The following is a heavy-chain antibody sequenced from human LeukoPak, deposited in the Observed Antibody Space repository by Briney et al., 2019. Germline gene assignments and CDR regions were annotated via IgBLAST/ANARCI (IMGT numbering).Heavy chain of an antibody. Sequence: SETLSLTCAVYGGSFSGYYWSWIRQHPRKGLEWIGYIYYSGSTYYNPSLKSRVTISVDTSKNQFSLKLSSVTAADTAVYYCARGRYCSGGSCYFNWFDPWGQGTLVTVSS. V-gene: IGHV4-31*11. CDR2: IYYSGST. J-gene: IGHJ5*02. D-gene: IGHD2-15*01. CDR3: ARGRYCSGGSCYFNWFDP. CDR1: GGSFSGYY.